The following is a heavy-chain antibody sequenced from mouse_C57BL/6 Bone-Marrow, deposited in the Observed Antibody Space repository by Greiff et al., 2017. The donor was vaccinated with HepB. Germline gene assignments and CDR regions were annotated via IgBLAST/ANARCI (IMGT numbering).Heavy chain of an antibody. CDR3: ARSSADYYAMDY. V-gene: IGHV7-3*01. Sequence: EVQVVESGGGLVQPGGSLSLSCAASGFTFTDYYMSWVRQPPGKALEWLGFIRNKANGYTTEYSASVKGRFTISRDNSQSILYLQMNALRAEDSATYYCARSSADYYAMDYWGQGTSVTVSS. J-gene: IGHJ4*01. CDR2: IRNKANGYTT. CDR1: GFTFTDYY.